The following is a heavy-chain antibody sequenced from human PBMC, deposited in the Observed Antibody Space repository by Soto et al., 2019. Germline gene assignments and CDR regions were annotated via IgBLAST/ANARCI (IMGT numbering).Heavy chain of an antibody. CDR3: AKSHRGAYDTTDF. CDR1: GFSLNDYG. V-gene: IGHV3-30*18. J-gene: IGHJ4*02. CDR2: ISYDGRNK. Sequence: PGGSLRLSCAASGFSLNDYGMHWVRQPPGKGLEWVADISYDGRNKYYTDSVRGRFTISRDISKGTLYLQMNSLRPEDTAVYYCAKSHRGAYDTTDFWGQGTPVTVSS. D-gene: IGHD3-22*01.